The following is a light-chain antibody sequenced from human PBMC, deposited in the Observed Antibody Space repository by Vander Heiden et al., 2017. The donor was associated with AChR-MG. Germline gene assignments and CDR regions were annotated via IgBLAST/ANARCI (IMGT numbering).Light chain of an antibody. Sequence: FMLTQPHSVSESPGKTVTIPCTPSSGSIASNYVQWYQQRPGSAPTIVIYEDNQRPSGVPDRFSGSIDSSSTSAALTSSGLKTEDEDDYYCQSYDSSSWVFGGGTKLTVL. CDR3: QSYDSSSWV. V-gene: IGLV6-57*03. J-gene: IGLJ3*02. CDR1: SGSIASNY. CDR2: EDN.